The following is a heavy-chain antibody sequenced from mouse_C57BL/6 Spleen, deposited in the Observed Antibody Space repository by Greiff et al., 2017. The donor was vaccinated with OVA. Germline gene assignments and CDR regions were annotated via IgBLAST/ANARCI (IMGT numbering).Heavy chain of an antibody. CDR1: GFTFSSYA. J-gene: IGHJ3*01. CDR2: ISDGGSYT. CDR3: ARDTPDYYGSSYVAY. Sequence: EVQLVESGGGLVKPGGSLKLSCAASGFTFSSYAMSWVRQTPEKRLEWVATISDGGSYTYYPDNVKGRFTISRDNAKNNLYLQMSHLKSEDTAMYYCARDTPDYYGSSYVAYRGKGTLVT. V-gene: IGHV5-4*01. D-gene: IGHD1-1*01.